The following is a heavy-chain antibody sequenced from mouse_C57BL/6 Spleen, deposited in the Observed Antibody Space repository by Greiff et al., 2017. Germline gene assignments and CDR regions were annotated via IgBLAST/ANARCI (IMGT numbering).Heavy chain of an antibody. CDR3: ARIWDVNWYFDV. CDR2: INPASGNT. V-gene: IGHV1-76*01. CDR1: GYTFTDYY. J-gene: IGHJ1*03. Sequence: QVQLQQSGAELVRPGASVKLSCKASGYTFTDYYINWVKQRPGQGLEWIARINPASGNTYYNQKFKGKATLTAEQSSGTAYMQLSSLTSEDSSVYFCARIWDVNWYFDVWGTGTTVPVSS. D-gene: IGHD4-1*01.